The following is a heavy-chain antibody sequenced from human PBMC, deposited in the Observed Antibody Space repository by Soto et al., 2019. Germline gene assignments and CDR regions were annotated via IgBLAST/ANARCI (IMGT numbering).Heavy chain of an antibody. J-gene: IGHJ6*02. CDR1: GYSFTTYG. CDR3: AREGPATYYYYGMDV. CDR2: ISAYNGNT. Sequence: QVQLVQSGGEVKKPGASVKVSCKTSGYSFTTYGISWVRQAPGQGLEWMGWISAYNGNTNYAQKLQGRVTMTTDTSTSTAYMELRSLRDDDTAVYYCAREGPATYYYYGMDVWGQGSTVTVSS. V-gene: IGHV1-18*01.